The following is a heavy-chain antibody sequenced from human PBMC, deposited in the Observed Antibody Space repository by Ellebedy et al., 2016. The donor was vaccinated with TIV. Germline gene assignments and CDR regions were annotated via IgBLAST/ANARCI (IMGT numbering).Heavy chain of an antibody. V-gene: IGHV4-34*01. CDR3: ARCNWHDVDLDHWYLIS. Sequence: SQTLSLTCAVYGGSFSGYSWSWIRQPPGKGLEWIGEINHRESTNYNPSLKSRVTISVDTSKNQFSLRLSSVTAADTAVYYCARCNWHDVDLDHWYLISGAVAPWSLSPQ. D-gene: IGHD1-20*01. CDR1: GGSFSGYS. CDR2: INHREST. J-gene: IGHJ2*01.